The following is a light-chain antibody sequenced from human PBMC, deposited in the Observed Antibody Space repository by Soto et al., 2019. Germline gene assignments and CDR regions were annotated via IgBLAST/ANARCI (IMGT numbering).Light chain of an antibody. CDR3: QSYYTCLSGPVV. CDR1: SSNIGAGYD. CDR2: GNN. Sequence: QSVLTQPPSVSGAPGQRVTISCTGSSSNIGAGYDVHWYQQLPGTAPKLLIYGNNNRPSGVPDRFSGSKSGTSASLAITGLQAEDEADYYCQSYYTCLSGPVVFGGVTNLTV. V-gene: IGLV1-40*01. J-gene: IGLJ2*01.